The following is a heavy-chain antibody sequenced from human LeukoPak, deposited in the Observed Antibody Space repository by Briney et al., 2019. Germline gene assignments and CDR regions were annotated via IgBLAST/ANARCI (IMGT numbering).Heavy chain of an antibody. Sequence: GASVKVSCKASGYTFTSYDINWVRQATGQGLEWMGWMNPNSGNTGYAQKFQGRVTMTRNTSISTAYMELSRLRSDDTAVYYCARGPARLYYDFWSGLYDNDYWGQGTLVTVSS. CDR1: GYTFTSYD. CDR2: MNPNSGNT. CDR3: ARGPARLYYDFWSGLYDNDY. D-gene: IGHD3-3*01. V-gene: IGHV1-8*01. J-gene: IGHJ4*02.